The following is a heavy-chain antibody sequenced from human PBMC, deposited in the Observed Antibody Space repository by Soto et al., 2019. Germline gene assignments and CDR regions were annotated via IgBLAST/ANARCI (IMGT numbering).Heavy chain of an antibody. CDR1: GYTFTGYY. CDR2: INPNSGGT. V-gene: IGHV1-2*04. D-gene: IGHD2-8*01. Sequence: ASVKVSCKASGYTFTGYYMHWVRQAPGQGLEWMGWINPNSGGTNYAQKFQGWVTMTRDTSISTAYMELSRLRSDDTAVYYCARERMSCTNGVCYLNYYYYGMDVWGQGTTVTVSS. J-gene: IGHJ6*02. CDR3: ARERMSCTNGVCYLNYYYYGMDV.